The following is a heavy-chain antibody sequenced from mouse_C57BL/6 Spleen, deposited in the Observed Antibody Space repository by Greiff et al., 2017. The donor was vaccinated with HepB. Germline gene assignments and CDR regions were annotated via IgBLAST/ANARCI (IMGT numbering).Heavy chain of an antibody. CDR2: IWGDGST. CDR1: GFSLTSYG. CDR3: AKGGDYYGSSYEAY. V-gene: IGHV2-3*01. D-gene: IGHD1-1*01. Sequence: VQLQESGPGLVAPSQSLSITCTVSGFSLTSYGVSWVRQPPGKGLEWLGVIWGDGSTNYHSALISRLSISKDNSKSQVFLKLNSLQTDDTATYYCAKGGDYYGSSYEAYWGQGTLVTVSA. J-gene: IGHJ3*01.